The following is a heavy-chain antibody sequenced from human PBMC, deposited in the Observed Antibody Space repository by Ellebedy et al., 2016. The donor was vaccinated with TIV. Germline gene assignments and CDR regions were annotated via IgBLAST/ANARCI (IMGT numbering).Heavy chain of an antibody. CDR2: IIPIFGPA. CDR3: ARDLSVNWFDP. D-gene: IGHD5/OR15-5a*01. J-gene: IGHJ5*02. V-gene: IGHV1-69*13. CDR1: GGTFSSYV. Sequence: AASVKVSCKASGGTFSSYVFSWVRQAPGQGLEWMGGIIPIFGPANYAQKFQDRVTITADESTSTAYMELSSLRSDDTAVYYCARDLSVNWFDPWGQGTLVTVSS.